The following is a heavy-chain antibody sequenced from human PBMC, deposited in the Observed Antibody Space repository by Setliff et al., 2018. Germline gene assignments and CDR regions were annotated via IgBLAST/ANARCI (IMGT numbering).Heavy chain of an antibody. J-gene: IGHJ4*02. V-gene: IGHV3-30*02. CDR3: AKDRIGGSYYYFDY. CDR1: GFTVSSNY. D-gene: IGHD1-26*01. Sequence: GGSLRLSCAASGFTVSSNYMSWVRQAPGKGLEWVAFIRYDGSNKYYADSVKGRFTISRDNSKNTLYLQMNSLRAEDTAVYYCAKDRIGGSYYYFDYWGQGTLVTVSS. CDR2: IRYDGSNK.